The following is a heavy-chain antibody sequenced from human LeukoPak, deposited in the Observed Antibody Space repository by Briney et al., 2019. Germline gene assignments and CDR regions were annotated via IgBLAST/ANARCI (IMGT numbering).Heavy chain of an antibody. CDR2: IYYRRST. V-gene: IGHV4-30-4*08. CDR3: ARVDPPRIFGVVVGYYYYMDV. Sequence: SETLSLTCTVSGGSISSGDYYWSWIRQPPGKGLEWIVYIYYRRSTAYTQSRKSLVTISVHPSKNQFSLKLSTVTAADTAVYYCARVDPPRIFGVVVGYYYYMDVWGKGTTVTVSS. D-gene: IGHD3-3*01. CDR1: GGSISSGDYY. J-gene: IGHJ6*03.